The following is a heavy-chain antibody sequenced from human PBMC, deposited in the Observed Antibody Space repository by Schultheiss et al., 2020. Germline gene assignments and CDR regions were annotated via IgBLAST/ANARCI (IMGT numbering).Heavy chain of an antibody. D-gene: IGHD3-10*01. CDR3: AKVASGTMVRGVIGY. Sequence: GGSLRLSCAASGFTVSSNYMSWVRQAPGKGLEWVSAISGSGGSTYYADSVKGRFTISRDNSKNTLYLQMNSLRAEDTAVYYCAKVASGTMVRGVIGYWGQGTLVTVSS. CDR1: GFTVSSNY. CDR2: ISGSGGST. J-gene: IGHJ4*02. V-gene: IGHV3-23*01.